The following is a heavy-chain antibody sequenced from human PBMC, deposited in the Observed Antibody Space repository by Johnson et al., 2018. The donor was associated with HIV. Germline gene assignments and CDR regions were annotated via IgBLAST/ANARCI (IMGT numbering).Heavy chain of an antibody. CDR3: AKALPEYSSTPQAFDI. Sequence: VQLVESGGGVVQPGRSLRLSCEVSGFNFRDYGMHWVRQAPGKGLDWLAVISHDGNKIFYADSVKGRFTISRDNSKNTLYLQMNSLRAEDTAVYYCAKALPEYSSTPQAFDIWGQWTMVTVSS. J-gene: IGHJ3*02. CDR2: ISHDGNKI. CDR1: GFNFRDYG. D-gene: IGHD6-6*01. V-gene: IGHV3-30*18.